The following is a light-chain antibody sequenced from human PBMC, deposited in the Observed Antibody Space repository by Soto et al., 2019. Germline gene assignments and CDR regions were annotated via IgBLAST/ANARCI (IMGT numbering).Light chain of an antibody. V-gene: IGKV3-11*01. CDR1: QSVSSY. CDR2: DAS. J-gene: IGKJ4*01. CDR3: PQRSNWPPPLT. Sequence: EIVLTQSPATLSLSPGERATLSCRASQSVSSYLAWYQQKPGQAPRLLIYDASNRATGIPARFSGSGSVTDFTLTISSLEPEDFAVYYCPQRSNWPPPLTCGGGTKVESK.